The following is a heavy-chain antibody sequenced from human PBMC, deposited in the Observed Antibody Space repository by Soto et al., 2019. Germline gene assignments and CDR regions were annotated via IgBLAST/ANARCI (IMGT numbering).Heavy chain of an antibody. CDR3: ARDRGCISTSCYYYYYYGVDV. Sequence: ASVKVSCKASGYTFTSYAMHWVRQAPGQGLEWMGWISAYNGNTNYAQKLQGRVTMTTDTSTSTAYMELRSLRSDDTAVYYCARDRGCISTSCYYYYYYGVDVWGQGTTVTVSS. CDR1: GYTFTSYA. V-gene: IGHV1-18*01. J-gene: IGHJ6*02. D-gene: IGHD2-2*01. CDR2: ISAYNGNT.